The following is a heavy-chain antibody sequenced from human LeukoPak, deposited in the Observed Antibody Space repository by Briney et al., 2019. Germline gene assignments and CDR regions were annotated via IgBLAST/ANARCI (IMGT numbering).Heavy chain of an antibody. V-gene: IGHV3-7*05. D-gene: IGHD3-10*01. CDR1: GFTFCAYW. CDR2: LNQDGSEK. J-gene: IGHJ4*02. CDR3: GEGRKGAWFPNY. Sequence: GGSLRLSCAASGFTFCAYWMTWVRQAPGKGVEWVANLNQDGSEKYYVDSVEGRFTISRDNAKNSLYLQMNGLRAEDTAVYYCGEGRKGAWFPNYWGQGTLVTVSS.